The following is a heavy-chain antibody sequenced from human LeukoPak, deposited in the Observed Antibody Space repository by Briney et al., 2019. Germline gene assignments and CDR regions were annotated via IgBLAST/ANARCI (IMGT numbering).Heavy chain of an antibody. CDR1: GFTVSSNS. V-gene: IGHV3-66*01. Sequence: GGSLRLSCTVSGFTVSSNSMTWVRQAPGKGLECVSVMYRGGSAYYADSVKGRFALSRDNSKNTLYPQMDNLRVEDTAVYYCARVDNSGFHPFDYWGQGTLVTVSS. D-gene: IGHD3-22*01. CDR3: ARVDNSGFHPFDY. CDR2: MYRGGSA. J-gene: IGHJ4*02.